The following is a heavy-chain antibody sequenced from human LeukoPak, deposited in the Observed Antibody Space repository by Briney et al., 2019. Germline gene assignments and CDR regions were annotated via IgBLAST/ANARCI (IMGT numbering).Heavy chain of an antibody. Sequence: GSLKIYSAVYGFNCNDIERTRLHPAPGKGLKRMTYINLGETSILYADCGKGRFTISRDVARNSLYLQMNSLRAEDTAVYYCARGGSSGFYYNAFDMWGQGEVVTVSS. V-gene: IGHV3-48*03. D-gene: IGHD3-22*01. J-gene: IGHJ3*02. CDR3: ARGGSSGFYYNAFDM. CDR1: GFNCNDIE. CDR2: INLGETSI.